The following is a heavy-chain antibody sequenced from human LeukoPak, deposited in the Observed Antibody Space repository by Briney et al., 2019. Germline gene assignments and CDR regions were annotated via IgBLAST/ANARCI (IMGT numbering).Heavy chain of an antibody. CDR2: IYTTGTT. CDR1: GDSITSYY. D-gene: IGHD3-10*01. CDR3: ARLTMFRGVIYGTDWHSDL. V-gene: IGHV4-4*07. J-gene: IGHJ2*01. Sequence: SETLSLTCTVSGDSITSYYWSWIRQSAEKGLEWIGRIYTTGTTNYNPSLRSRVTISLDTSKNQFSLKLSSVTAADTAVYYCARLTMFRGVIYGTDWHSDLWGRGTLVTVSS.